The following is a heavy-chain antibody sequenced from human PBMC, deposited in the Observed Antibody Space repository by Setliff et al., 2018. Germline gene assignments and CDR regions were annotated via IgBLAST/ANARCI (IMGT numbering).Heavy chain of an antibody. CDR1: GFSINSGTHF. CDR3: ARTGTYRYFDY. Sequence: SETLSLTCTVSGFSINSGTHFWGWIRQPPGKGLEWIGRIHYSGNTYYNASLKSRVIISVDTAQNQFSLSLSSVTAADTAVYYCARTGTYRYFDYWGQGTLVTVLL. V-gene: IGHV4-39*01. J-gene: IGHJ4*02. D-gene: IGHD1-1*01. CDR2: IHYSGNT.